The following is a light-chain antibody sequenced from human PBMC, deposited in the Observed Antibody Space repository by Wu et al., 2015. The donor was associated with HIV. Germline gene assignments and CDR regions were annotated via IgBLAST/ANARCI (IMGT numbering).Light chain of an antibody. V-gene: IGKV3D-20*02. Sequence: EIVLTQSPGTLSLSPGERATLSCRASQSVSSTYLAWYQQKPGQPPRLLIYGGSRRATGIPGRFSGSGSGTEFTLTISSLEPEDFAFYYCQHRFNWPLIFGQGTRLGIK. CDR1: QSVSSTY. CDR3: QHRFNWPLI. J-gene: IGKJ5*01. CDR2: GGS.